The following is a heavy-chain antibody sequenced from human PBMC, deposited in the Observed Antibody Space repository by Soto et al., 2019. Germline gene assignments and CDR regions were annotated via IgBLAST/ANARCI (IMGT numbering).Heavy chain of an antibody. Sequence: EVQLVESGGGLVQPGGSLTLSCAASGFTFSDSAMHWVRQASGRGLEWVGRIRTKPNNYATTYAASVKGRFTISRDDSKKTAYLQMNSLKTEDTAVYYCTRPPFDNWFDPWGQGTLVTVSS. J-gene: IGHJ5*02. CDR3: TRPPFDNWFDP. CDR1: GFTFSDSA. CDR2: IRTKPNNYAT. V-gene: IGHV3-73*02. D-gene: IGHD3-16*01.